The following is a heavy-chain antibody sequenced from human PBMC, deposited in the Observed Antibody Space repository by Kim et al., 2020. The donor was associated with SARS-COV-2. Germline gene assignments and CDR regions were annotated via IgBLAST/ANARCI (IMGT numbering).Heavy chain of an antibody. D-gene: IGHD4-4*01. CDR1: GDSISNYY. Sequence: SETLSLTCTVSGDSISNYYWSWIRQPPGKGLEWIGYIYYSGSTDYNPSLKSRVTISVDTSKNQFSLKLTSVTAADTAVYYCARDRRTTVSSGGAYYYYYG. V-gene: IGHV4-59*01. CDR2: IYYSGST. CDR3: ARDRRTTVSSGGAYYYYYG. J-gene: IGHJ6*01.